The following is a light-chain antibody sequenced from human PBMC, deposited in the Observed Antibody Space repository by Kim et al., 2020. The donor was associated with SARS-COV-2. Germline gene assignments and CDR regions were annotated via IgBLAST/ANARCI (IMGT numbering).Light chain of an antibody. CDR1: SSNIGSNT. CDR2: NNA. V-gene: IGLV1-44*01. Sequence: GQRVTISCFGSSSNIGSNTVNWYQQLPGTAPKLPIYNNAQWPSGVPDRFSGSKSGTSASLAISGLQSEDEADYDCATWDDSLNGPVFGGGTKLTVL. J-gene: IGLJ3*02. CDR3: ATWDDSLNGPV.